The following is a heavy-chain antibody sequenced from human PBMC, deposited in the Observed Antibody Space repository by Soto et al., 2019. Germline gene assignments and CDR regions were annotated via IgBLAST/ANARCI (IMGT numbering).Heavy chain of an antibody. CDR3: AKARYCSGGGCPRSYFDY. CDR1: GFTFSSYA. V-gene: IGHV3-23*01. J-gene: IGHJ4*02. CDR2: ISGSGGST. Sequence: GGSLRLSCAASGFTFSSYAMSWVRQAPGKGLEWVSAISGSGGSTYYADSVKGRFTISRDNSKNTLYLQMNSLRAEDTAVYYCAKARYCSGGGCPRSYFDYWGQGTQVTVSS. D-gene: IGHD2-15*01.